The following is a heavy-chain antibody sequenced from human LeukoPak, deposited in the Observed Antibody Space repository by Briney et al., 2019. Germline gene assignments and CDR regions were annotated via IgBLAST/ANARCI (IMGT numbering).Heavy chain of an antibody. Sequence: PSETLSLTCAVYGGSFSGYYWSWIRQPPGKGLEWIGEINHSGSTNYNPSLKSRVTISVDTSKNQFSLKLSSVTAADTAVYYCARVMVRGDIILKISHFDYWGQGTLVTVSS. CDR1: GGSFSGYY. D-gene: IGHD3-10*01. CDR2: INHSGST. J-gene: IGHJ4*02. V-gene: IGHV4-34*01. CDR3: ARVMVRGDIILKISHFDY.